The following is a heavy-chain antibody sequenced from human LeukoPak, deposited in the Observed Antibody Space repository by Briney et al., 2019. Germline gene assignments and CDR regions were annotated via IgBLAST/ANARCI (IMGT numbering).Heavy chain of an antibody. CDR1: GFTFRSYA. V-gene: IGHV3-48*02. CDR2: LSSSSTTI. J-gene: IGHJ4*02. Sequence: PGGSLRLSCTASGFTFRSYAMNWVRHAPGKGLQWVSYLSSSSTTIYYADSVKGRFTISRDNAKNPLDLQMNGLRDEDTAVYYCARDTGDGSYDYWGQGTLVTVSS. CDR3: ARDTGDGSYDY. D-gene: IGHD1-26*01.